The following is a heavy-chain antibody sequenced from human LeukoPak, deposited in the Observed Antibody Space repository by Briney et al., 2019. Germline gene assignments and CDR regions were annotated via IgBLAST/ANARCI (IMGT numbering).Heavy chain of an antibody. Sequence: NPSETLSLTCTVSGGSMSSGDYYWGWIRQPPGQGLEWIGNINYSGSTDYNPSLKSRVAISVDTSKNQFSLRLSSVTAADTAVYYCARDRPGVVGGNWFDPWGQGTLVIVSS. J-gene: IGHJ5*02. CDR2: INYSGST. CDR1: GGSMSSGDYY. V-gene: IGHV4-30-4*01. D-gene: IGHD1-26*01. CDR3: ARDRPGVVGGNWFDP.